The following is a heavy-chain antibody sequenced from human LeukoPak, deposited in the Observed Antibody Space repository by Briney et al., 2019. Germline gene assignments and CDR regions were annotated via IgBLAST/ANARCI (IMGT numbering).Heavy chain of an antibody. J-gene: IGHJ4*02. CDR2: IYYSGST. V-gene: IGHV4-59*01. D-gene: IGHD3-9*01. CDR3: ARTYYDILTGYYSFDY. Sequence: PSETLSLTCAVYGGSFSGYYWSWIRQPPGKGLEWIGYIYYSGSTNYNPSLKSRVTISVDTSKNQFSLRLSSVTAADTAVYYCARTYYDILTGYYSFDYWGQGTLVTVSS. CDR1: GGSFSGYY.